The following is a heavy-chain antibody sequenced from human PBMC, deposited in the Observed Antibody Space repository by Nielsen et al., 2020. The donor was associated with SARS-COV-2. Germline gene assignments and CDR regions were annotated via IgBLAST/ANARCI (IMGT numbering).Heavy chain of an antibody. D-gene: IGHD6-13*01. CDR1: GFIFSDYA. CDR3: ARRDSHSTTWYFDS. Sequence: GESLKISCAASGFIFSDYAMAWVRHSPGKGLEWVSYISGNGAYTNYADSVKGRFTISRDNTKNSLFLQMNSLRAEDAAVYYCARRDSHSTTWYFDSWGQGTLVTVSS. V-gene: IGHV3-11*03. J-gene: IGHJ4*02. CDR2: ISGNGAYT.